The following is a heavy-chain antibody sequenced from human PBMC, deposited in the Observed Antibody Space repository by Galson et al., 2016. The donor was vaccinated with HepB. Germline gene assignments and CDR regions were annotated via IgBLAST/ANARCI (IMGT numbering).Heavy chain of an antibody. CDR1: GSTFTNYG. J-gene: IGHJ5*02. D-gene: IGHD1-26*01. CDR3: ARDFTSGSCGTIYNWFDP. Sequence: VKVSCKASGSTFTNYGINWVRQAPGLGLEWMGWISAYNGNTHFAQKFQDRVTMTIDTSTSTAYMELRSLRSDDTAVYYCARDFTSGSCGTIYNWFDPWGQGTQVTVSS. CDR2: ISAYNGNT. V-gene: IGHV1-18*01.